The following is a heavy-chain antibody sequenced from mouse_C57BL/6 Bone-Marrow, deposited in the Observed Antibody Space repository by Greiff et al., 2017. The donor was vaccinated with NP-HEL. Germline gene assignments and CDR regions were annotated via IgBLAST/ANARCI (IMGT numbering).Heavy chain of an antibody. CDR1: GFSLTSYG. CDR3: AKRNYYGSSYEGYAMDY. Sequence: VQVVESGPGLVAPSQSLSITCTVSGFSLTSYGVDWVRQPPGKGLEWLGVIWGGGSTNYNSALMSRLSISKDNSKSQVFLKMNSLQTDDTAMYYCAKRNYYGSSYEGYAMDYWGQGTSVTVSS. V-gene: IGHV2-9*01. D-gene: IGHD1-1*01. CDR2: IWGGGST. J-gene: IGHJ4*01.